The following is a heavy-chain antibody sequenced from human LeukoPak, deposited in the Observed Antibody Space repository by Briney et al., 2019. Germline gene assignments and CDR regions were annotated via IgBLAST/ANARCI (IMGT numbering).Heavy chain of an antibody. CDR1: GFTFTTYN. CDR3: ARDRRFGELLSTLDY. CDR2: ISSSGTYI. D-gene: IGHD3-10*01. J-gene: IGHJ4*02. V-gene: IGHV3-21*01. Sequence: GGSLRLSCAASGFTFTTYNMNWARQAPGKGLEWVSSISSSGTYIYYADSVKGRFTISRDSAKNSLYLQMNSLRAEDTAVYYCARDRRFGELLSTLDYWGQGTLVTVSS.